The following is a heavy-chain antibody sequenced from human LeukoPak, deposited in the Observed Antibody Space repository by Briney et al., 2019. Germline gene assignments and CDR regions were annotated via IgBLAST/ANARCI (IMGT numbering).Heavy chain of an antibody. V-gene: IGHV3-30*04. Sequence: GSLRLSCAASGFTFSSYAMHCVRQAPGKGLEWVAVISYDGSNKYYADSVKGRFTISRDNSKNTLYLQMNSLRAEDTAVYYCARDSFAGGDFWSGYSPFGMDVWGKGTAVTVSS. J-gene: IGHJ6*04. CDR3: ARDSFAGGDFWSGYSPFGMDV. CDR1: GFTFSSYA. D-gene: IGHD3-3*01. CDR2: ISYDGSNK.